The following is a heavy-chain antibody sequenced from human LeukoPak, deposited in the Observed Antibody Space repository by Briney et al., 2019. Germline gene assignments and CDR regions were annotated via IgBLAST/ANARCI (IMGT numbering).Heavy chain of an antibody. CDR3: ARVRRSSSWYYDAFDI. V-gene: IGHV3-20*04. CDR1: GFTFDDYG. J-gene: IGHJ3*02. D-gene: IGHD6-13*01. Sequence: GGSLRLSCAASGFTFDDYGMSWVGQAPGKRLEWVSGINWNGGSTGYADSVKGRFTISRDNAKNSLYLQMNSLRAEDTALYYCARVRRSSSWYYDAFDIWGQGTMVTVSS. CDR2: INWNGGST.